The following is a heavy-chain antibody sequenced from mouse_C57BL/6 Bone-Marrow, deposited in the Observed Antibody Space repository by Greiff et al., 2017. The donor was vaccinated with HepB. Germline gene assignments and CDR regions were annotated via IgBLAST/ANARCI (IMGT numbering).Heavy chain of an antibody. Sequence: QVQLQQSGAELARPGASVKMSCTASGYTFTSYTMHWVKQRPGQGLEWIGYINPSSGYTKYNQKFKDKATLTADKSSSTAYMQLSSLTSEDSAVYYCAREGYGSSYYFDYWGQGTTLTVSS. CDR3: AREGYGSSYYFDY. CDR2: INPSSGYT. CDR1: GYTFTSYT. V-gene: IGHV1-4*01. D-gene: IGHD1-1*01. J-gene: IGHJ2*01.